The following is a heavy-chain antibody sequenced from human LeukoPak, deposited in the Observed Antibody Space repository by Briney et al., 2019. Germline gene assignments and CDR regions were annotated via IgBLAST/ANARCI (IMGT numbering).Heavy chain of an antibody. CDR3: ARVITRITMVRGVIILAFDI. Sequence: SETLSLTCTVSGGSISSGGYYWSWIRQHPGKGLEWIGYIYYSGSTYYNPSLKSRVTISVDTSKNQFSLKLSSVTAADTAVYYCARVITRITMVRGVIILAFDIWGQGTMVTVSS. CDR1: GGSISSGGYY. V-gene: IGHV4-31*03. D-gene: IGHD3-10*01. CDR2: IYYSGST. J-gene: IGHJ3*02.